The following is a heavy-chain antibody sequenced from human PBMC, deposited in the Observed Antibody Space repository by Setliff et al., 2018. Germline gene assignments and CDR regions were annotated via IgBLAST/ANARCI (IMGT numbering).Heavy chain of an antibody. Sequence: APVKVSCKASGYTFRNYAFAWVRQAPGQGLEWVGWISVYNGDTNYAQKFQGRVTLTTDTSTSTAYMELRSLTSDDSAFYYCARAPSVELVTIRTNSWFTYWGQGTLVT. V-gene: IGHV1-18*01. J-gene: IGHJ4*02. CDR2: ISVYNGDT. D-gene: IGHD5-18*01. CDR1: GYTFRNYA. CDR3: ARAPSVELVTIRTNSWFTY.